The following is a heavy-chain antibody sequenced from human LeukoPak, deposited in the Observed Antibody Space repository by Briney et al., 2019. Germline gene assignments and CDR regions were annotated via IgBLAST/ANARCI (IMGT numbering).Heavy chain of an antibody. Sequence: SETLSLTCAVSGYSISSGYYWGWIRQPPGKGLEWIGSIYHSGSTYYNPSLKSRVTISVDTSKNQFSLKLSSVTAADTAVYYCARDPDVTGTTVPNWFDPWGQGTLVTVCS. CDR2: IYHSGST. D-gene: IGHD1-20*01. CDR1: GYSISSGYY. CDR3: ARDPDVTGTTVPNWFDP. V-gene: IGHV4-38-2*02. J-gene: IGHJ5*02.